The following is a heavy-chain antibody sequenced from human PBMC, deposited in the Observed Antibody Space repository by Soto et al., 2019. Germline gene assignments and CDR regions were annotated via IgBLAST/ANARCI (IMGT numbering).Heavy chain of an antibody. D-gene: IGHD3-10*01. J-gene: IGHJ3*02. CDR2: ISGSGGST. Sequence: GGSLRLSCAASGFTFSSYAMSWVRQAPGKGLEWVSAISGSGGSTYYADSVKGRFTISRDNSKNTLYLQMNSLRAEDTAVYYCAKSIELLWFGAKGEAFDIWGQGTMVTVSS. CDR3: AKSIELLWFGAKGEAFDI. CDR1: GFTFSSYA. V-gene: IGHV3-23*01.